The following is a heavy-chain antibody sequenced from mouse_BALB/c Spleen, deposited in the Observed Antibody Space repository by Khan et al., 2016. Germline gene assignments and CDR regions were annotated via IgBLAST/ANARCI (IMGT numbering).Heavy chain of an antibody. CDR1: GYSITSGYY. D-gene: IGHD1-2*01. CDR2: ISYDGSN. CDR3: ARLRQVYAMDY. V-gene: IGHV3-6*02. Sequence: EVQLQESGPGLVKPSQSLSLTCSVTGYSITSGYYWNWIRQFPGNNLEWMGYISYDGSNNYNPSLKNRISIARDTSKNQFFLKLTSVTTEDTATXYCARLRQVYAMDYWGQGTSVTVSA. J-gene: IGHJ4*01.